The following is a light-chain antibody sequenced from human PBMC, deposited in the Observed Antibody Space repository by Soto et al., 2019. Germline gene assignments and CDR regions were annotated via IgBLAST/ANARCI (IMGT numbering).Light chain of an antibody. Sequence: DIQMTQSPSSLSASVEDRVIITCRASQSISNHLNWYQQKPGKAPKLLIYAASTLQSGVPSRFSGSGSGTDFTLTISSLQPEDFATSSCQQLNTYPVTFGGGTKVDIK. J-gene: IGKJ4*01. V-gene: IGKV1-17*01. CDR3: QQLNTYPVT. CDR1: QSISNH. CDR2: AAS.